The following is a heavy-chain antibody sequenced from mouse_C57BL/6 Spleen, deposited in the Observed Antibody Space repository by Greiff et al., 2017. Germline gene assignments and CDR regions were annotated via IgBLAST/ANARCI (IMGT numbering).Heavy chain of an antibody. V-gene: IGHV1-26*01. Sequence: EVQLQQSGPELVKPGASVKISCKASGYTFTDYYMNWVKQSHGKSLEWIGDINPNNGGTSYNQKFKGKATLTVDKSSSTAYMELRSLTSEDSAVYYCAGGDYRIAYGGQGTLVTVSA. CDR2: INPNNGGT. J-gene: IGHJ3*01. CDR3: AGGDYRIAY. D-gene: IGHD2-4*01. CDR1: GYTFTDYY.